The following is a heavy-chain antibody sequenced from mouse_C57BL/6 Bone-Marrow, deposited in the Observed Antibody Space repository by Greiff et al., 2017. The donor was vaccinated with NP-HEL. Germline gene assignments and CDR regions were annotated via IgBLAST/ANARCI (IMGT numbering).Heavy chain of an antibody. D-gene: IGHD1-1*01. V-gene: IGHV1-76*01. J-gene: IGHJ1*03. CDR3: ARNSPYYYGSPYWYFDV. CDR1: GYTFTDYY. Sequence: QVHVKQSGAELVRPGASVKLSCKASGYTFTDYYINWVKQRPGQGLEWIARIYPGSGNTYYNEKFKGKATLTAEKSSSTAYMQLSSLTSEDSAVYFCARNSPYYYGSPYWYFDVWGTGTTVTVSS. CDR2: IYPGSGNT.